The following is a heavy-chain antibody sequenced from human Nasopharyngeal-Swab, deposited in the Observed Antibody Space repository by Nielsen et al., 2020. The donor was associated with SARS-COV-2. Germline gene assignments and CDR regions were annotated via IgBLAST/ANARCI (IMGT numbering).Heavy chain of an antibody. V-gene: IGHV3-30*18. J-gene: IGHJ4*02. D-gene: IGHD6-13*01. Sequence: GGSLRLSCAASGFTFSSYGMHWVRQAPGKGLEWVAVISYDGNNKYHADSVKGRFTISRDNSKNTLYLQMNSLRAEDTAVYYCAKDQILDSSSLDYWGQGTLVTVSS. CDR1: GFTFSSYG. CDR3: AKDQILDSSSLDY. CDR2: ISYDGNNK.